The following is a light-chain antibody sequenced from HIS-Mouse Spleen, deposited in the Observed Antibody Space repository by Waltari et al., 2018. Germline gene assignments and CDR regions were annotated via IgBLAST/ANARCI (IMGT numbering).Light chain of an antibody. Sequence: SYELTQPPSVSVSPGQTARITCSGHALPKKYAYWYQQKSGQAPVLVIYEDSKRPSGIHERFSGSSSGPMATLTISGAQVEDEADYYCYSTDSSGNHRVFGGGTKLTVL. CDR1: ALPKKY. V-gene: IGLV3-10*01. CDR2: EDS. J-gene: IGLJ2*01. CDR3: YSTDSSGNHRV.